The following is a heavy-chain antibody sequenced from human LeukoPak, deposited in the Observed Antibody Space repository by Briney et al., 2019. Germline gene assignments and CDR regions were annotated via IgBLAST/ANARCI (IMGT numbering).Heavy chain of an antibody. J-gene: IGHJ4*02. CDR2: ISAYNGNT. V-gene: IGHV1-18*01. Sequence: ASVKVSCKASGYTFTSYGISWVRQAPGQGLEWMGWISAYNGNTNYAQKLQGRVTMTTDTSTSTAYMELRSLRSDDTAVYVCARDGEAYDSSGYYPLGYWGQGTLVTVSS. CDR1: GYTFTSYG. D-gene: IGHD3-22*01. CDR3: ARDGEAYDSSGYYPLGY.